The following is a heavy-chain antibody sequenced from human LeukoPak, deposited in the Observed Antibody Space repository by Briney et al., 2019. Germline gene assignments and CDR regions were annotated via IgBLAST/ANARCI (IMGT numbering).Heavy chain of an antibody. CDR1: DGSISSYY. CDR3: ARDRRLGY. J-gene: IGHJ4*02. V-gene: IGHV4-59*01. Sequence: KPPETLSLTCTVSDGSISSYYWSWNRQPPGKGLEWIGYIYFSGSTNYNPSLKSRVTKSVDTSKNQFSLKLSSVTAADTAVYYCARDRRLGYWGQGTLVTVSS. CDR2: IYFSGST.